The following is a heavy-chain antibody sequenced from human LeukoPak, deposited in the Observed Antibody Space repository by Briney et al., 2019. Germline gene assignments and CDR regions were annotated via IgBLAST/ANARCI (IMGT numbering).Heavy chain of an antibody. CDR2: IKQDGSEK. CDR1: GFTFSSYW. D-gene: IGHD3-3*01. Sequence: PGGSLRLSCAASGFTFSSYWMNWVRQAPGKGLEWVANIKQDGSEKYYVDSVKGRFTISRDNAKNSLYLQMNSLRAEDTAVYYCARVDFWSEYYTPSDYWGQGTLVTVSS. V-gene: IGHV3-7*01. CDR3: ARVDFWSEYYTPSDY. J-gene: IGHJ4*02.